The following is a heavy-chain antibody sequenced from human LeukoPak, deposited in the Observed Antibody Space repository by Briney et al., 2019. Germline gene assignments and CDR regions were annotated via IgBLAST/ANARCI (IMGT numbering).Heavy chain of an antibody. Sequence: SQTLSLTCGISGDSVSSDSPAWNWVRQSPSRGLEWLGRTYYRSKWYNDYAVSVRGRISFNADTSKNQFSLQLNSMTDEDTAMYYCATGWALEYWGQGILVTVSS. V-gene: IGHV6-1*01. CDR2: TYYRSKWYN. CDR3: ATGWALEY. J-gene: IGHJ4*02. CDR1: GDSVSSDSPA. D-gene: IGHD1-14*01.